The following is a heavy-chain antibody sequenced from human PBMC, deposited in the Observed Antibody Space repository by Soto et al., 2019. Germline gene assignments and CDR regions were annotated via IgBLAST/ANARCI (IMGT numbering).Heavy chain of an antibody. V-gene: IGHV3-48*02. CDR3: ASKPRDGYLPFDY. CDR2: ISSSSSTI. J-gene: IGHJ4*02. CDR1: GFTFSSYS. D-gene: IGHD5-12*01. Sequence: EVQLVESGGGLVQPGGSLRLSCAASGFTFSSYSMNWVRQAPGKGLEWVSYISSSSSTIYYADSVKGRFTISRDNAKNSLYLQMSSLRDEDTAVYYCASKPRDGYLPFDYWGQGTLVTVSS.